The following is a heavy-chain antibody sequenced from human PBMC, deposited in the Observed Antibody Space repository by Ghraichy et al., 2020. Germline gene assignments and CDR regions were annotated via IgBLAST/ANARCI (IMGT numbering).Heavy chain of an antibody. D-gene: IGHD2-15*01. J-gene: IGHJ5*02. V-gene: IGHV4-30-4*01. Sequence: SETLSLTCTVSGGSISSADYYWSWIRQPPGRGLEWIGYIYYSGSTYYNPSLKSRVTISVDTSKNQFSLKLSSVTAADTAVYYCARTRRYCSGGSCYLRFDPWGQGTLVTVSS. CDR3: ARTRRYCSGGSCYLRFDP. CDR2: IYYSGST. CDR1: GGSISSADYY.